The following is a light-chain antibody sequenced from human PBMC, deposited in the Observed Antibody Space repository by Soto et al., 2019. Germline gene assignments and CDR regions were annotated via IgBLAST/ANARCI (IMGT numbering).Light chain of an antibody. Sequence: DIQMTQSPSSLSASVGDRVTMTCRASQNISSYLNWYQQKPGKAPNLLIYAASSLQSGVPSKFSGSGSGTDFTLTISSLQPEDFATYYCQQSYSSPFTFGPGTKVDIK. CDR3: QQSYSSPFT. CDR1: QNISSY. V-gene: IGKV1-39*01. J-gene: IGKJ3*01. CDR2: AAS.